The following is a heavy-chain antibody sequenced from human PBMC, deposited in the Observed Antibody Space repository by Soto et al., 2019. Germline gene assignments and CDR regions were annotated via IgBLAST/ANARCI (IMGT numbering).Heavy chain of an antibody. J-gene: IGHJ4*02. CDR3: AKLHLDYPHGFDY. CDR1: GFTFSSYG. D-gene: IGHD4-17*01. Sequence: GGSLRLSCAASGFTFSSYGIHWVRQAPGQGLEXVAXXSXXGXXXXXAXXVKGRFTISRDNSKNTLYLQMNSLRAEETAVYYCAKLHLDYPHGFDYWGQGTLVTVSS. CDR2: XSXXGXXX. V-gene: IGHV3-30*18.